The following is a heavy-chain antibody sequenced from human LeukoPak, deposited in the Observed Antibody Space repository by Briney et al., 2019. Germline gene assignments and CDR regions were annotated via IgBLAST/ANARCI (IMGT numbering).Heavy chain of an antibody. J-gene: IGHJ4*02. CDR2: ISSSSSTI. CDR1: RFTFSSYS. CDR3: AKAYCYDSSGYLYYLDY. D-gene: IGHD3-22*01. V-gene: IGHV3-48*01. Sequence: GGSLRLSCAASRFTFSSYSMNWVRQAPGKGLEWVSYISSSSSTIYYADSVKGRFAISRDNSKNTLYLQMNSLRAEDTAVYYCAKAYCYDSSGYLYYLDYWGQGTLVTVSS.